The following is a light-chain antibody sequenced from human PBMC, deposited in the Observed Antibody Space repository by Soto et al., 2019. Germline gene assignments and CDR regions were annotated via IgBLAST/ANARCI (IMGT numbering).Light chain of an antibody. J-gene: IGKJ1*01. CDR3: QQYDSSRT. CDR2: GAS. Sequence: EIVLTQSPGTLSLSPGERATLSCRASQSVDSRFLAWYQQKPGQAPRLLMYGASTRATGIPDRFSGSGSGTDFTLSSSRLEPEDFAVYYCQQYDSSRTFGQGTKVEMK. V-gene: IGKV3-20*01. CDR1: QSVDSRF.